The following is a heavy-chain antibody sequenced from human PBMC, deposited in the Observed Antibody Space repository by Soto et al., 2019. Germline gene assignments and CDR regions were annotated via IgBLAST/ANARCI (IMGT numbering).Heavy chain of an antibody. J-gene: IGHJ6*03. V-gene: IGHV4-59*01. Sequence: QVQLQESGPGLVKPSETLSLTCTVSGGSISTYFWTWIRQPPGKGLEWIGYIYYSGSTNYNPSLQSRVTISVDTSKNQFSLKLSSVTAADTAVYFCARDLGDYAEPGYYYYMDVWGKGTTVTVSS. D-gene: IGHD3-16*01. CDR1: GGSISTYF. CDR2: IYYSGST. CDR3: ARDLGDYAEPGYYYYMDV.